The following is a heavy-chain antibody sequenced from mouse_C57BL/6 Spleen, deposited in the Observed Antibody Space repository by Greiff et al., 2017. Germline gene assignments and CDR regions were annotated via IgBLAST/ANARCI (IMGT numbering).Heavy chain of an antibody. Sequence: QVQLQQPGAELVKPGASVKVSCKASGYTFTSYWMHWVKQRPGQGLEWIGRIHPSVSDTNYNQKFKGQATFTVDKSSSTAYMQLSSLTSEDSAVYYCAITVVDPFGYWGQGTALTVSS. V-gene: IGHV1-74*01. CDR1: GYTFTSYW. J-gene: IGHJ2*01. D-gene: IGHD1-1*01. CDR2: IHPSVSDT. CDR3: AITVVDPFGY.